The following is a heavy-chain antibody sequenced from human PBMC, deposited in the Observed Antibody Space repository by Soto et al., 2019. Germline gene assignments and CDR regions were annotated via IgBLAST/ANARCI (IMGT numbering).Heavy chain of an antibody. CDR1: GVSISSGGYS. Sequence: SETLSLTCAVSGVSISSGGYSLRWIRQPPGKGLEWIGYIYHSGSTYYNPSLKSRVTISVDRSKNQFSLKLSSVTAADTAVYYCAIEGNSYGYFYFDYWGQGTLVTVS. J-gene: IGHJ4*02. D-gene: IGHD5-18*01. V-gene: IGHV4-30-2*01. CDR2: IYHSGST. CDR3: AIEGNSYGYFYFDY.